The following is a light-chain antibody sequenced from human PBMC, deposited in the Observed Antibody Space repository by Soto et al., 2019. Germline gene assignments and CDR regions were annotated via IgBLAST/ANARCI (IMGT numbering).Light chain of an antibody. J-gene: IGLJ2*01. V-gene: IGLV2-8*01. CDR2: EVS. CDR1: SSDVGGYNY. CDR3: SSFAGNNNLV. Sequence: SALTQPPSASGSPGQSVTISCTGTSSDVGGYNYVSWYQQHPGKAPKLMISEVSKRPSGVPDRFSGSKSGNTASLTVSGLQAEDEAVYYCSSFAGNNNLVFGGGTKLTVL.